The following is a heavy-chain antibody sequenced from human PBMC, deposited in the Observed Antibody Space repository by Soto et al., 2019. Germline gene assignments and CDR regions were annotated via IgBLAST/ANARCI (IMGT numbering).Heavy chain of an antibody. CDR2: MWYDGTNK. Sequence: PGGSLRLSCAASGFTFRIYSMHWVRQSPGKGLEWVAVMWYDGTNKYYEESVKGRFTISRDNSENTLYLQMNSLRVEDTAVYYCARDATFGTKGGSFDIWGHGTLVTVSS. CDR1: GFTFRIYS. J-gene: IGHJ3*02. CDR3: ARDATFGTKGGSFDI. V-gene: IGHV3-33*01. D-gene: IGHD3-16*01.